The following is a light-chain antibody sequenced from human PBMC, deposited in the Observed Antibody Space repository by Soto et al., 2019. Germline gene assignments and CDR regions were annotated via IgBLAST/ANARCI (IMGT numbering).Light chain of an antibody. CDR2: GAS. CDR3: QQRSNWPPKIT. CDR1: QSVSSSY. J-gene: IGKJ5*01. Sequence: EIVLTQSPGTVSLSPGERATLSCRASQSVSSSYLAWYQQKPGQAPRLLIYGASNRATGIPARFSGSGSGTDFTLTISSLEPEDFAVYYCQQRSNWPPKITFGQGTRLEIK. V-gene: IGKV3D-20*02.